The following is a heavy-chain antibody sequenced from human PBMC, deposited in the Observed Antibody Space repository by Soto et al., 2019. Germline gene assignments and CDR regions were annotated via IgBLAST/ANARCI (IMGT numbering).Heavy chain of an antibody. CDR2: IFYGGST. CDR3: ARESGSGSYFNPANWFDP. D-gene: IGHD3-10*01. J-gene: IGHJ5*02. Sequence: QVQLQESGPGLVKSSETLSLTCNVSGVSISSYYWTWIRQPPGKGLEWIGFIFYGGSTNYNPSLKSRVTISIHTSQDQFSLKLSSVTAADTAVYYCARESGSGSYFNPANWFDPWGQGTLVTVSS. V-gene: IGHV4-59*01. CDR1: GVSISSYY.